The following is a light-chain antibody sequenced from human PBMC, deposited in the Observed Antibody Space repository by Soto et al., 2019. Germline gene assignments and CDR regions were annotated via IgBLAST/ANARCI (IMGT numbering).Light chain of an antibody. J-gene: IGKJ2*01. Sequence: EIVMTQSPATLSVSPGERATLSCRASQSVSSNIAWYQQKLGQAPRLLIYGAFTRATGIPARFSGSGSGTEFILTISSLQSEDFAVYYCQQYNNWPPNTFGQGTKLEIK. CDR2: GAF. CDR1: QSVSSN. CDR3: QQYNNWPPNT. V-gene: IGKV3-15*01.